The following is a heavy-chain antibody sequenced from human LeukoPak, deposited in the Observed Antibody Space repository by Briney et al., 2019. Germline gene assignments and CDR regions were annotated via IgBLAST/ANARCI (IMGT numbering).Heavy chain of an antibody. J-gene: IGHJ4*02. CDR2: IYYSGST. Sequence: SETLSLTCTVSGGSISSSSYYWGWIRQPPGKGLEWIGSIYYSGSTYYNPSLKSRVTISVDTSKNQFSLKLSSVTAADTAVYYCARAYGQQWLVRKGGTFDYWGQGTLVTVSS. V-gene: IGHV4-39*07. CDR1: GGSISSSSYY. D-gene: IGHD6-19*01. CDR3: ARAYGQQWLVRKGGTFDY.